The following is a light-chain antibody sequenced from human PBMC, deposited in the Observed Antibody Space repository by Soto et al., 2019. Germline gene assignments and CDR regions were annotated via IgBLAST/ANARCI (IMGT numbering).Light chain of an antibody. V-gene: IGKV1-9*01. CDR2: AAS. Sequence: IQLTQSPSFLSASEGSRLTITCRASQGISSYLAWYQQKKGKAPKIMMYAASTLQRGVPSRFSGSGYGTEFTLAISSLQTEDFATYYCQQFNDYPITFGQGTRLEIK. CDR1: QGISSY. CDR3: QQFNDYPIT. J-gene: IGKJ5*01.